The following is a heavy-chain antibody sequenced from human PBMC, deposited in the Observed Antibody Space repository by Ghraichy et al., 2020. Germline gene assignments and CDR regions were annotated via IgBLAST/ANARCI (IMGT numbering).Heavy chain of an antibody. J-gene: IGHJ4*02. D-gene: IGHD3-22*01. V-gene: IGHV3-9*01. CDR2: ISWNGGNT. CDR3: VKDNVGTGYYYLFDW. CDR1: GFTFDDYA. Sequence: GGSLRLSCAASGFTFDDYAIHWVRQRPGKGLEWVSSISWNGGNTDYADSVRGRFTISRDNAKNSLSLQMNGLRIEDTAFYYCVKDNVGTGYYYLFDWWAQGPLVTVSS.